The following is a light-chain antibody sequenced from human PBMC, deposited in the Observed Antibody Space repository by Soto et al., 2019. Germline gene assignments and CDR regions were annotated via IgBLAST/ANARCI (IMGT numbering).Light chain of an antibody. V-gene: IGLV2-14*01. J-gene: IGLJ1*01. CDR2: EVS. Sequence: QSVLTQPAPVSGSPGQSITISCTGTSSDVGGYNYVSWYQQHPGKAPKLMIYEVSNRPSGVSIRFSGSKSGNTASLTISGLQAEDEADYYCGTYTRSSTLVFGTGTKVTVL. CDR3: GTYTRSSTLV. CDR1: SSDVGGYNY.